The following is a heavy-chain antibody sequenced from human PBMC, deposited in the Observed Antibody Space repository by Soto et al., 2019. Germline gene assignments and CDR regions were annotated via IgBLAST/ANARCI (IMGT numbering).Heavy chain of an antibody. CDR1: GFTFSSYG. V-gene: IGHV3-33*01. CDR2: IWYDGSNK. D-gene: IGHD6-13*01. Sequence: GGSLRLSCAASGFTFSSYGMHWVRQAPGKGLEWVAVIWYDGSNKYYADSVKGRFTISRDNSKNTLYLQMNSLRAEDTAVYYCARAQTGYSSSWYPWGQGTLVTVSS. CDR3: ARAQTGYSSSWYP. J-gene: IGHJ5*02.